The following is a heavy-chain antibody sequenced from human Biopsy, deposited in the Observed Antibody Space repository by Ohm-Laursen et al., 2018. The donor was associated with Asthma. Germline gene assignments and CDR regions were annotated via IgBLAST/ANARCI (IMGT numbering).Heavy chain of an antibody. J-gene: IGHJ4*02. CDR3: ARDVMEWYLPAFDF. V-gene: IGHV3-30-3*01. CDR1: GYTFRSYA. Sequence: SLRLSCAAFGYTFRSYAMHWVRQAPGKGLEWVAVGGSYYDGGLKYYADSVNGRFTVSRDDSKNTLYLQMNSLRPDDTAVYYCARDVMEWYLPAFDFWGQGTLVTVSS. CDR2: GGSYYDGGLK. D-gene: IGHD3-3*01.